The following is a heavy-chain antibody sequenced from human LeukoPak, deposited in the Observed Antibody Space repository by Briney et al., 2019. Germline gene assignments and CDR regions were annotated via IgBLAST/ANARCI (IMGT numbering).Heavy chain of an antibody. CDR2: ITSRSNHL. Sequence: GGSLRLSCVASGFTFSGYCMNWVRQAPGKGLEWVSSITSRSNHLDYADSVKGRFTISRDNAKNSLYLQMNSLRAEDTAVYYCATQVGTKRGDGFDIWGQGTMVTVSS. J-gene: IGHJ3*02. D-gene: IGHD1-26*01. CDR3: ATQVGTKRGDGFDI. V-gene: IGHV3-21*04. CDR1: GFTFSGYC.